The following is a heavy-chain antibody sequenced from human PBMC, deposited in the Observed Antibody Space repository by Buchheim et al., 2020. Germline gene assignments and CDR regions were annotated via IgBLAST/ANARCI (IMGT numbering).Heavy chain of an antibody. J-gene: IGHJ4*02. CDR2: ISYDGSNK. V-gene: IGHV3-30*18. Sequence: QVQLVESGGGVVQPGRSLRLSCAASGFTFSSYGMHWVRQAPGKGLEWVAVISYDGSNKYYADSVKGRFNISRDNSKNTLYLQMNSLRAEDTAVYYCAKDLATYYAVDYWGQGTL. CDR1: GFTFSSYG. CDR3: AKDLATYYAVDY. D-gene: IGHD2/OR15-2a*01.